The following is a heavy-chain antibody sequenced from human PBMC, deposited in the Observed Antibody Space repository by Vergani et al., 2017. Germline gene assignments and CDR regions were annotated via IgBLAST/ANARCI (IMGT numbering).Heavy chain of an antibody. V-gene: IGHV3-30*02. D-gene: IGHD2-21*02. J-gene: IGHJ4*02. CDR1: GFTFSNLG. CDR3: AKYLRDSTDGLPDS. Sequence: QVKLVESAGGVVQPGGSLRLSCAAPGFTFSNLGMHWIRQAPGKGLEWLAYIGKDGINTRYRDAVKGRFTVSRDNSKNILYLQMDSLRSEDTALYYCAKYLRDSTDGLPDSWGPGTLVIVSS. CDR2: IGKDGINT.